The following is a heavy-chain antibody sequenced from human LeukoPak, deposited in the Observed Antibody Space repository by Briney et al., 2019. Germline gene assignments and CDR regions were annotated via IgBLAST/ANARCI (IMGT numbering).Heavy chain of an antibody. CDR3: ARDRRGERFDP. D-gene: IGHD3-10*01. J-gene: IGHJ5*02. CDR2: ISSSSSYI. CDR1: GFTFSSYS. Sequence: GGSLRLSCAASGFTFSSYSMNWVRQAPGKGLEWVSSISSSSSYIYYADSVKGRFTISRDNAKNSLYPQMNSLRAEDTAVYYCARDRRGERFDPWGQGTLVTVSS. V-gene: IGHV3-21*01.